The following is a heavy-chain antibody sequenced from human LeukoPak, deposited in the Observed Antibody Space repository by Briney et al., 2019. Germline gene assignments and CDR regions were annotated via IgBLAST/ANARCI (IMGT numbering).Heavy chain of an antibody. J-gene: IGHJ4*02. CDR2: INHSGST. Sequence: PSETLSLTCAVYGGSFSGYYWSWIRQPPGKGLEWIGEINHSGSTNYNPSLKSRVTISVDTSKNQFSLKLSSVTAADTAVYYCARVRPKGGRVRGVPSSSHFDYWGQGTLVTVSS. CDR1: GGSFSGYY. CDR3: ARVRPKGGRVRGVPSSSHFDY. D-gene: IGHD3-10*01. V-gene: IGHV4-34*01.